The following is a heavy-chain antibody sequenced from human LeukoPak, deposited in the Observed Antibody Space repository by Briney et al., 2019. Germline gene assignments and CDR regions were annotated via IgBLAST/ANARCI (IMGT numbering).Heavy chain of an antibody. V-gene: IGHV4-31*03. CDR1: GGSISSGGSY. J-gene: IGHJ4*02. Sequence: PSQTLSLTCTVSGGSISSGGSYWSWIRHHPGKGLEWFGCIYYSGSTYYNPSLKRRVSISVDTAKNQFSLKLNSVTAADTAVYYCARGHVDYYFDYWGQGTPVTVSS. D-gene: IGHD2-21*01. CDR2: IYYSGST. CDR3: ARGHVDYYFDY.